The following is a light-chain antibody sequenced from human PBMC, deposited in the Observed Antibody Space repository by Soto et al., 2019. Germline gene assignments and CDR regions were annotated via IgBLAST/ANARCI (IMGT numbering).Light chain of an antibody. CDR3: QQYHISPLT. V-gene: IGKV3-20*01. CDR2: WAS. Sequence: EIVLTQSPGTLSLSPGERATLSCRASQSVRSNYLAWYQQKPRQPPKLLIYWASTRESGVPDRFSGSGSGTDFTLTISSLQAEDVAIYYCQQYHISPLTFGGGTKVEIK. J-gene: IGKJ4*01. CDR1: QSVRSNY.